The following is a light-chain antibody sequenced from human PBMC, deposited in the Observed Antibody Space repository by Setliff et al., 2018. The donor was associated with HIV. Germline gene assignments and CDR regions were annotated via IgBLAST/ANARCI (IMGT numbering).Light chain of an antibody. J-gene: IGLJ2*01. Sequence: QSVLTQPASVPGSPGQSITISCTGTSSDVGAYKYVSWYQQHPGKAPKLIIYDVTERPSGVSNRFSGSKSGNTASLTISGLQAEDEADYYCCSYVNGDTWIFGGGTQLTVL. CDR1: SSDVGAYKY. V-gene: IGLV2-23*02. CDR2: DVT. CDR3: CSYVNGDTWI.